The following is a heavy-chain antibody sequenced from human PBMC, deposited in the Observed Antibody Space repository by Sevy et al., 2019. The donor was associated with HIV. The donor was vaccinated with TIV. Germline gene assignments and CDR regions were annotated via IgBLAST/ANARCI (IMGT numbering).Heavy chain of an antibody. CDR2: IYTSGGT. Sequence: SETLSLTCTVSGGSISSYYWSWIRQPAGKGLEGIGRIYTSGGTNYNPSLKSRVTMSVDTSKNQFSLKLSSVTAADTAVYYCARSTGYCSSTSCPYYYYYGMDVWGQGTTVTVSS. D-gene: IGHD2-2*01. V-gene: IGHV4-4*07. CDR1: GGSISSYY. J-gene: IGHJ6*02. CDR3: ARSTGYCSSTSCPYYYYYGMDV.